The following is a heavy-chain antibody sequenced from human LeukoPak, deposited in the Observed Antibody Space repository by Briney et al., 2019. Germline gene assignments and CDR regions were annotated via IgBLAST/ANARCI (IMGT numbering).Heavy chain of an antibody. CDR2: IYPGDSDT. CDR1: GYSFTSYW. V-gene: IGHV5-51*01. J-gene: IGHJ4*02. Sequence: GESLKLSCKGSGYSFTSYWIGWVRQMPGKGLEWMGIIYPGDSDTRNSPSFQGQVTISADKSISTAYLQWSSLKASDTAMYYCARLMATTYLYYFDYWGQGTLVTVSS. CDR3: ARLMATTYLYYFDY. D-gene: IGHD5-24*01.